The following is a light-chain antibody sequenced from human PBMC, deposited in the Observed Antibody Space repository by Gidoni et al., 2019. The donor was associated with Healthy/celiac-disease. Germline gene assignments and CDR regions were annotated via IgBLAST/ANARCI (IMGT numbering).Light chain of an antibody. V-gene: IGLV3-1*01. Sequence: SYEVTQPPSASVSPGQTASITCSGDKLGDKYACWYQLKPGQSPVLVIYQNTKRPSGIPERFSGSKSGNTATLTISGTQAMDEADYYCQAWDSSTVVFGGGTKLTVL. CDR3: QAWDSSTVV. CDR1: KLGDKY. CDR2: QNT. J-gene: IGLJ2*01.